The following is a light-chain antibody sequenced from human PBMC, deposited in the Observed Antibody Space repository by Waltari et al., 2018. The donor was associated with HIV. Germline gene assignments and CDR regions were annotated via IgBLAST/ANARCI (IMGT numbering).Light chain of an antibody. Sequence: EIVMTQSPATLSVSPGERVTLSCRASQSIAKNLAWCQQKPGQAPRLLMYGVSTRATGIPARFSGSGSWTEFTLTISSLQSEDLAVYYCQQYDNWPPWTFGQGTKVE. CDR3: QQYDNWPPWT. J-gene: IGKJ1*01. V-gene: IGKV3-15*01. CDR1: QSIAKN. CDR2: GVS.